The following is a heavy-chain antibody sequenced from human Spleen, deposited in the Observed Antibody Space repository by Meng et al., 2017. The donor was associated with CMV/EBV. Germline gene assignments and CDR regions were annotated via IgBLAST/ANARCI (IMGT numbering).Heavy chain of an antibody. CDR1: EYTFTGYY. J-gene: IGHJ4*02. D-gene: IGHD6-19*01. CDR3: ARGPYSSGWYDY. Sequence: SVKVSCKASEYTFTGYYIHWVRQAPGQGLEWMGGIIPIFGTANYAQKFQGRVTITTDESTSTAYMELSSLRSEDTAVYYCARGPYSSGWYDYWGQGTLVTVSS. V-gene: IGHV1-69*05. CDR2: IIPIFGTA.